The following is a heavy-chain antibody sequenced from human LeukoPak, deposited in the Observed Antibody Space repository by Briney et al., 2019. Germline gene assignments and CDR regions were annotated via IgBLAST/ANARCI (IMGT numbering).Heavy chain of an antibody. D-gene: IGHD1-26*01. J-gene: IGHJ1*01. CDR1: GFTFSSYE. CDR2: ISSSGSTI. CDR3: VRDSGSSYGYYFLH. Sequence: PGGSLRLSCAASGFTFSSYEMNWVRQAPGKGLEWVSYISSSGSTIYYADSVKGRFTISRDNAKNSLYLQMNSVRAEDTAVYYCVRDSGSSYGYYFLHWGQGTLVTVSS. V-gene: IGHV3-48*03.